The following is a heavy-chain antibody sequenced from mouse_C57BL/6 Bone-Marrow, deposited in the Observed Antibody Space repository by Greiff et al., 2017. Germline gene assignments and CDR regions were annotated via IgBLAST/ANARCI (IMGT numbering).Heavy chain of an antibody. J-gene: IGHJ3*01. D-gene: IGHD1-1*01. V-gene: IGHV1-50*01. CDR2: IDPSDSYT. CDR1: GYTFTSYW. Sequence: QVQLQQPGAELVKPGASVKLSCKASGYTFTSYWMQWVKQRPGQGLEWIGEIDPSDSYTNYNQKFKGKATLTVDTSSSTAYMQLRSLTSEDSAVYYCARGMSIYYYGSRGAWFAYWGQGTLVTVSA. CDR3: ARGMSIYYYGSRGAWFAY.